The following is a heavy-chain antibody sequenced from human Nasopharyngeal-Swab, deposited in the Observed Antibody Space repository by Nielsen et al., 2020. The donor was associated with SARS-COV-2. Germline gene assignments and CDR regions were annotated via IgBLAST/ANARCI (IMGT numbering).Heavy chain of an antibody. CDR1: GYTFTSYG. V-gene: IGHV1-18*01. CDR2: ISAYNGNT. Sequence: ASVTVSCKASGYTFTSYGISWVRQAPGQGLEWMGWISAYNGNTNYAQKLQGRVTMTTDTSTSTAYMELRSLRSDDTAVYYCARDWYERQWLVGNWFDPWDQGTLVTVSS. J-gene: IGHJ5*02. CDR3: ARDWYERQWLVGNWFDP. D-gene: IGHD6-19*01.